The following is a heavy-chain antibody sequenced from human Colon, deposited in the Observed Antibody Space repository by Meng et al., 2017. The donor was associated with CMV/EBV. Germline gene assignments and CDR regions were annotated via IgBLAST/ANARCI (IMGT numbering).Heavy chain of an antibody. CDR1: GGSIRGSSYY. V-gene: IGHV4-39*07. CDR2: IYYTGTT. J-gene: IGHJ5*02. Sequence: LTCIVSGGSIRGSSYYWVWIRQPPGKGLEWIGSIYYTGTTYYNPSLKSRVTTSVDTSKNHFSLNLRSVTTADTAVYYCARGVDWFDPWGQGTLVTVSS. CDR3: ARGVDWFDP. D-gene: IGHD2-21*01.